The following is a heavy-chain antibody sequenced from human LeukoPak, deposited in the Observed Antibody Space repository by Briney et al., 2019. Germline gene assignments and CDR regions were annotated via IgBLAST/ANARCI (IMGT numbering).Heavy chain of an antibody. CDR2: INDSGRI. D-gene: IGHD1-7*01. CDR1: GGSFSNYY. V-gene: IGHV4-34*01. J-gene: IGHJ6*03. Sequence: KPSETLSLTCAVYGGSFSNYYWSWIRQPPGKGLEWIGEINDSGRINYNPSLMRRVTVFVDTSKNQFSLRLASVTGTDTAVYYCARRWNYGRNYYIDVWGNGATVSVSS. CDR3: ARRWNYGRNYYIDV.